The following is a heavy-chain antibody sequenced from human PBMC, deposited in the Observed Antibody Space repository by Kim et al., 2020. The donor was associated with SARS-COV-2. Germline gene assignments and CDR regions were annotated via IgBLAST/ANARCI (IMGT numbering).Heavy chain of an antibody. CDR1: GGSISSYY. J-gene: IGHJ4*02. CDR2: IYYSGST. CDR3: ARGAYGYNTWYYFDY. D-gene: IGHD1-20*01. Sequence: SETLSLTCTVSGGSISSYYWSWIRQPPGKGLEWIGYIYYSGSTNYNPSLKSRVTISVDTSKNQFSLKLSSVTAADTAVYYCARGAYGYNTWYYFDYWGQGTLVTVSS. V-gene: IGHV4-59*13.